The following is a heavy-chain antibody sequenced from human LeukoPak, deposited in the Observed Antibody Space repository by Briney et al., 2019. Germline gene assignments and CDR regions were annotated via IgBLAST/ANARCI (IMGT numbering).Heavy chain of an antibody. J-gene: IGHJ4*02. CDR3: ARDRDYGDYVEYFDY. Sequence: GGSLRLSCAASGFTFSSYWMSWVRQAPGKGLEWVANIKQDGSEKYYVDSVKGRFTISRDNAKNSLYLQMNSLRAEDTAVYYCARDRDYGDYVEYFDYWGQGTLVTVSS. V-gene: IGHV3-7*01. CDR2: IKQDGSEK. D-gene: IGHD4-17*01. CDR1: GFTFSSYW.